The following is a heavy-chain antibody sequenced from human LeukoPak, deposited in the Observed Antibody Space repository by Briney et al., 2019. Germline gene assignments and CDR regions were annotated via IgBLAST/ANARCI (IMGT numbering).Heavy chain of an antibody. D-gene: IGHD3-10*01. CDR1: GGSISGYF. CDR2: IHYSGDT. Sequence: SETLSLTCTVSGGSISGYFWSWIRQPPGKRLEWVEYIHYSGDTNYNPSLNSRVTISVDTSKQFSLRLSSVTAEDTAVYYCARYGITTVRGGKYYFDSWGQGTLVTVSS. V-gene: IGHV4-59*08. CDR3: ARYGITTVRGGKYYFDS. J-gene: IGHJ4*02.